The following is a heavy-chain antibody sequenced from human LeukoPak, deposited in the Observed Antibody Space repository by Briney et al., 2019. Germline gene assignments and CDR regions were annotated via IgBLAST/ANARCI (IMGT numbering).Heavy chain of an antibody. D-gene: IGHD6-19*01. CDR3: ARHTLGGSGWYYFDY. J-gene: IGHJ4*02. Sequence: GESLKISCKGSGYTFTSYWISWVRQMPGKGLEWMGRIDPSDSYTVYSPSFQGHVTISADKSINTAYLQWSSLKASDTAMYYCARHTLGGSGWYYFDYWGQGTLVTVSS. CDR2: IDPSDSYT. V-gene: IGHV5-10-1*01. CDR1: GYTFTSYW.